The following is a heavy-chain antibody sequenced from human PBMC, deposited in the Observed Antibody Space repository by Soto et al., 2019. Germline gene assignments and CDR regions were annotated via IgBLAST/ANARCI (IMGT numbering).Heavy chain of an antibody. V-gene: IGHV1-69*06. D-gene: IGHD3-10*01. CDR2: IIPIFGTA. J-gene: IGHJ6*02. Sequence: GASVKVSCKASGGTLSSYAISWVGQAPGQGLEWMRGIIPIFGTANYAQTFQGRVTITADKSTSTAYMELSSPSSEDTAVYYCARVGFLYGMDVWAQGTPVTVSS. CDR3: ARVGFLYGMDV. CDR1: GGTLSSYA.